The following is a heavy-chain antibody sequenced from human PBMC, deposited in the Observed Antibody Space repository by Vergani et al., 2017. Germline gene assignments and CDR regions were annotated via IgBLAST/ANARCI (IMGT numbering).Heavy chain of an antibody. D-gene: IGHD1-14*01. CDR1: GFTFSNSA. V-gene: IGHV3-23*01. CDR3: AKEGRSGITPFVAD. Sequence: EVHLLESGGGLVQSGGSLRLSCAASGFTFSNSAVSWVRQAPGRGLAWVSSISGPGLSTYYADSVKGRFTISRDNSKNTVFLQMNSLRAEDTAVYYCAKEGRSGITPFVADWGRGTLVTVSS. J-gene: IGHJ2*01. CDR2: ISGPGLST.